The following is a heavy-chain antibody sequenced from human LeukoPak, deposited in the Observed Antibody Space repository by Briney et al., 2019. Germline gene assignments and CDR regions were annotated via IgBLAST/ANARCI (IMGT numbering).Heavy chain of an antibody. J-gene: IGHJ4*02. D-gene: IGHD3-10*01. CDR2: TNPSGGST. CDR1: GYTFTSYY. CDR3: ATRTHGCGELWSFDY. Sequence: GASVKVSCKASGYTFTSYYMHWVRQAPGQGLEWVGITNPSGGSTSYAQKFQGRVTMTEDTSTDTADMELSSLRSEDTAVYYCATRTHGCGELWSFDYWGQGTLVTVSS. V-gene: IGHV1-46*01.